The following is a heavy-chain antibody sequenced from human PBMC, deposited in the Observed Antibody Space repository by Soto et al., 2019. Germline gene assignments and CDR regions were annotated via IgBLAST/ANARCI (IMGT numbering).Heavy chain of an antibody. CDR3: AHTGHLVDAFDF. CDR1: GFSLNSDEVG. J-gene: IGHJ3*01. Sequence: QITLKESAPTLVKPTETLTLTCAFSGFSLNSDEVGVGWIRQPPGKALECLALLYGNGDTRFSPSLKSRLTITKDTSAHLVVLSRAIVDPVDTATYYCAHTGHLVDAFDFWSKGTLVTVSS. D-gene: IGHD1-1*01. V-gene: IGHV2-5*01. CDR2: LYGNGDT.